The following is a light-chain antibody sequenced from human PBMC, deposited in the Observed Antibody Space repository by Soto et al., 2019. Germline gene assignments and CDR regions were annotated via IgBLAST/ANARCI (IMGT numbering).Light chain of an antibody. CDR2: VAS. Sequence: ETVLTQSPATLSLSPGQRATLSCRASQNIGNYLAWYQQKPGQAPRLLIFVASNRATGIPARFTGSGSGTDFTLTISILEPEDFAVYYCQQCIHWPFTFGHGTKVHIK. J-gene: IGKJ3*01. CDR1: QNIGNY. CDR3: QQCIHWPFT. V-gene: IGKV3-11*01.